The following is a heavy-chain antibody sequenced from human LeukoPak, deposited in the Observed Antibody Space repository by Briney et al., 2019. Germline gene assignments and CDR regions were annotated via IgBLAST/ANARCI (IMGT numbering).Heavy chain of an antibody. V-gene: IGHV1-8*03. D-gene: IGHD4-23*01. CDR3: ARVGRWRYYFDH. CDR2: MNPNSGNT. J-gene: IGHJ4*02. Sequence: GASVKVSCKASGYTFTSYDINWVRQATGQGLEWMGWMNPNSGNTGYAQKFQGRVTITRNTSISTAYMELSSLRSEDTAVYYGARVGRWRYYFDHWGQGTLGPVSP. CDR1: GYTFTSYD.